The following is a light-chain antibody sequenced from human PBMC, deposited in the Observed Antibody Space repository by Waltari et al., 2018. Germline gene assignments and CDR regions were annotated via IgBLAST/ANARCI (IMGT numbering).Light chain of an antibody. CDR3: QQYNSYSGT. Sequence: DIQMTQSPSTLSASVGDRVTITCRASQSISSWLAWYQQKPGKAPKLLIYKASNLESGVPSRFSGSGSGTEFTLTISSLQPDDFATYYCQQYNSYSGTFGQGTKVEIK. CDR2: KAS. V-gene: IGKV1-5*03. CDR1: QSISSW. J-gene: IGKJ1*01.